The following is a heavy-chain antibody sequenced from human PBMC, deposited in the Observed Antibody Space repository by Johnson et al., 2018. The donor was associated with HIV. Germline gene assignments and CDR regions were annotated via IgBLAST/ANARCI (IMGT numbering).Heavy chain of an antibody. Sequence: VQLVESGGGLIQPGGSLRLSCAASGFTVSSNYMSWVRQAPGKGLEWVSVIYSGGSTYYADSGKGRFTISRDNSKNTLYLQMNILRAEDTAVYYCARYLTEKTPNAFDIWGQGTMVTVSS. D-gene: IGHD2-15*01. J-gene: IGHJ3*02. V-gene: IGHV3-53*01. CDR1: GFTVSSNY. CDR3: ARYLTEKTPNAFDI. CDR2: IYSGGST.